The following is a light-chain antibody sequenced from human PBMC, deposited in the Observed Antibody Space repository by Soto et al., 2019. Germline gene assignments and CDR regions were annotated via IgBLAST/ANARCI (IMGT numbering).Light chain of an antibody. Sequence: EIEMTQSPATLSLAPGERVTLSCRASESVSTNLAWYQQKAGQAPRLLIYDASNRATGIPARFSGSGSGTDFTLTISSLEPEDFAVYYCQQRSNWLTFGGGTKVDIK. CDR2: DAS. CDR1: ESVSTN. V-gene: IGKV3-11*01. J-gene: IGKJ4*01. CDR3: QQRSNWLT.